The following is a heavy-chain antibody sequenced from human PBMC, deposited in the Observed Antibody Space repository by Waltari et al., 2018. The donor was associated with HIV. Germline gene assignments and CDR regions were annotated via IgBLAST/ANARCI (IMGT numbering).Heavy chain of an antibody. J-gene: IGHJ3*02. CDR3: VKERGPFNGFDI. CDR2: ICSDGYNK. Sequence: QVYLMESGGGVVQPGGSLKLSCAASGFTFSSYGMHWVRQAPGKGLGLLAVICSDGYNKFYADSVRGRFTFSRDNSKYTLSLQMNRLRAEDTALYYCVKERGPFNGFDIWGQGTMVTVSS. V-gene: IGHV3-33*06. D-gene: IGHD3-16*01. CDR1: GFTFSSYG.